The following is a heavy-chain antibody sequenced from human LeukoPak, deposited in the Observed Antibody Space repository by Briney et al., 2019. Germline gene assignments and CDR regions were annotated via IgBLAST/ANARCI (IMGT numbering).Heavy chain of an antibody. CDR2: IKQDGSDK. CDR1: GFTFSSYW. V-gene: IGHV3-7*03. CDR3: ARYATYGSGSYYYMDV. D-gene: IGHD3-10*01. Sequence: GGSLRLSCAASGFTFSSYWMTWVRQAPGKGLEWVANIKQDGSDKYYVDSVKGRFTMSRDNAKNSLFLQMDSLRAEDTAVYYCARYATYGSGSYYYMDVWGKGTTVTISS. J-gene: IGHJ6*03.